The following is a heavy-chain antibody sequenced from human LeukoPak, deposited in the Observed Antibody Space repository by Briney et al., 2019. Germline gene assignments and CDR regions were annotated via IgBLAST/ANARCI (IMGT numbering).Heavy chain of an antibody. V-gene: IGHV3-7*01. CDR1: GFTSSSYW. J-gene: IGHJ6*03. CDR2: IKQDGSEK. CDR3: ARVMSASVWRSYGSYYYYYYMDI. Sequence: PGGSLRLSCAASGFTSSSYWMSWVRQAPGKGLEWVANIKQDGSEKYSVDSVKGRFTISRDNAKNSLYMQMNSLRAEDTAVYYCARVMSASVWRSYGSYYYYYYMDIWGKGTTVTVSS. D-gene: IGHD3-16*01.